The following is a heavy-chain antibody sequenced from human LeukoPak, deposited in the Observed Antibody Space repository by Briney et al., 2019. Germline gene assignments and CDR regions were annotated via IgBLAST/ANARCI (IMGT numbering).Heavy chain of an antibody. V-gene: IGHV4-39*07. CDR3: ARRGSYSSSSKT. D-gene: IGHD1-26*01. CDR2: IYYSGST. CDR1: GGSISSSSYY. Sequence: SETLSLTCTVSGGSISSSSYYWGWIRQPPGKGLEWIGSIYYSGSTYYNPSLKSRVTISVDTSKNQFSLKLSSVTAADTAVYYCARRGSYSSSSKTWGQGTLVTVSS. J-gene: IGHJ5*02.